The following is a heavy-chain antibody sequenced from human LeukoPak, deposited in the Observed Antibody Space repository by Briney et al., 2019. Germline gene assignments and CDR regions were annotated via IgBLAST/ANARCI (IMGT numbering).Heavy chain of an antibody. V-gene: IGHV3-23*01. D-gene: IGHD2-21*02. J-gene: IGHJ4*02. Sequence: GGSLRLSCSASGFTFCRHSMSWVRQAPGEGLELVAAISPSGDSTTNRDSVKGQFTISRDNSRNRLYLQMNTLTVEDTAIYYSARRLLTGGVTDFFDFWGQGALVTVSS. CDR3: ARRLLTGGVTDFFDF. CDR2: ISPSGDST. CDR1: GFTFCRHS.